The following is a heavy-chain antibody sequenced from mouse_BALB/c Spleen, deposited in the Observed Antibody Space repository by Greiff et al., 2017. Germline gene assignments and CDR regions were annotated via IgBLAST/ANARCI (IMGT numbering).Heavy chain of an antibody. CDR1: GYSITSDYA. CDR2: ISYSGST. Sequence: EVQLQESGPGLVKPSQSLSLTCTVTGYSITSDYAWNWIRQFPGNKLEWMGYISYSGSTSYNPSLKSRISITRDTSKNQFFLQLNSVTTEDTATYYCARSLFYYGNSPFAYWGQGTLVTVSA. J-gene: IGHJ3*01. CDR3: ARSLFYYGNSPFAY. V-gene: IGHV3-2*02. D-gene: IGHD2-1*01.